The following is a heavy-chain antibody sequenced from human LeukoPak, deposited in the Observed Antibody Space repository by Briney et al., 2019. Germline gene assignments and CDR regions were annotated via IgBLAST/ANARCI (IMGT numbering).Heavy chain of an antibody. V-gene: IGHV6-1*01. CDR2: TYYRSKWYS. Sequence: SQTLSLTCVISGDSVSSISASWNWIRQSPSRGLEWLGRTYYRSKWYSDYAVSVKSRITVNADTPKSQFSLYLKSVTPEDTAVYYCARDNAYAGIPVAGFDFWGQGTLVTASS. CDR1: GDSVSSISAS. J-gene: IGHJ4*02. CDR3: ARDNAYAGIPVAGFDF. D-gene: IGHD6-19*01.